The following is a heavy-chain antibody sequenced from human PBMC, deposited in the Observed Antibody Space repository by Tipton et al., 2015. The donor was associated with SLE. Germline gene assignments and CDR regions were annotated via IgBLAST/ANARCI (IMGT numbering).Heavy chain of an antibody. Sequence: TLSLTCTVSGGSISSYYWSWIRQPPGKGLEWIGYIYYSGSTNYNPPLKSRVTISVDTSKNQFSLKLSSVTAADTAVYYCARQYYYDSSGYGGVDAFDIWGQGTMVTVSS. CDR2: IYYSGST. D-gene: IGHD3-22*01. J-gene: IGHJ3*02. V-gene: IGHV4-59*08. CDR1: GGSISSYY. CDR3: ARQYYYDSSGYGGVDAFDI.